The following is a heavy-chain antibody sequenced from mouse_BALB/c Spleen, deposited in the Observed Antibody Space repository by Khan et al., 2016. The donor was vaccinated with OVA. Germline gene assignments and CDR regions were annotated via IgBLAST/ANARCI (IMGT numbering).Heavy chain of an antibody. J-gene: IGHJ1*01. V-gene: IGHV2-5*01. CDR2: IWRGGST. CDR3: AKKSHGNYVLDWCFDA. CDR1: GFSLTTYG. Sequence: QVQLKESGPGLVQPSQSLSITCTVSGFSLTTYGIHWVRQSPGKGLEWLGVIWRGGSTDYNAAFMSRLNITKDNSKSQVFFKMNSLQADDTAIYYCAKKSHGNYVLDWCFDAWGAGTTVTVSS. D-gene: IGHD2-1*01.